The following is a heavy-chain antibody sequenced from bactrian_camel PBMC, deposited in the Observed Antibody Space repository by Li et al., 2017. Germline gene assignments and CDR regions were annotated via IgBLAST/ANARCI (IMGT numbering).Heavy chain of an antibody. CDR2: TGSDGPTT. V-gene: IGHV3S40*01. J-gene: IGHJ6*01. Sequence: DVQLVESGGGSVQAGGSLRLSCAASGFTVSRYYMGWFRQAPGNKREGVACTGSDGPTTYADSVKGRFTISADNDKKTLILQMDNLKPEDTAMYYCAATMGDYALGVPLSPGGCEETDFGWWGQGTQVTVS. CDR3: AATMGDYALGVPLSPGGCEETDFGW. CDR1: GFTVSRYY. D-gene: IGHD4*01.